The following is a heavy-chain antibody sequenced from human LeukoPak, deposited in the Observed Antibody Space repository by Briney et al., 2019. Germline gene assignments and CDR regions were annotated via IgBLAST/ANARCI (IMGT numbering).Heavy chain of an antibody. Sequence: GASVKVSCKASGYTFTSYYMHWVRQAPGQGLEWMGWSNAGNGNTKYSQEFQGRVTITRDTSASTAYMELSSLRSEDMAVYYCARAFGVTTWYFDLWGRGTLVTVSS. V-gene: IGHV1-3*02. D-gene: IGHD4-11*01. J-gene: IGHJ2*01. CDR2: SNAGNGNT. CDR1: GYTFTSYY. CDR3: ARAFGVTTWYFDL.